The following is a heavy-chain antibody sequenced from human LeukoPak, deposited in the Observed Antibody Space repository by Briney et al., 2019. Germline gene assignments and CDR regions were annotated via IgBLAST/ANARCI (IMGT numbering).Heavy chain of an antibody. J-gene: IGHJ5*02. CDR1: GFTFNSFG. CDR3: ARVSRRGSPHNWFDP. CDR2: ISYDGRNK. D-gene: IGHD5-24*01. Sequence: QPGGSLRLSCAASGFTFNSFGMHWVRQAPGKGLEWLAVISYDGRNKYYADSVKGRFTISRDNSKNTLYLQMNSLRAEDTAVYYCARVSRRGSPHNWFDPWGQGTLVTVSS. V-gene: IGHV3-30*03.